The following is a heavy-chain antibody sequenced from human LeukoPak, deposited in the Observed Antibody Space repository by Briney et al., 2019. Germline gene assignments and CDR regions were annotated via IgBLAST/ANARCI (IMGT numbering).Heavy chain of an antibody. CDR3: ARVAWLGKSFDY. Sequence: KTSETLSLTCTVSGGSISSYYWSWIRQPPGKGLEWIGYIYYSGSTNYNPSLKSRVTISVDTSKSQFSLKLSSVTAADTAVYYCARVAWLGKSFDYWGQGTLVTVSS. J-gene: IGHJ4*02. CDR2: IYYSGST. V-gene: IGHV4-59*12. D-gene: IGHD3-10*01. CDR1: GGSISSYY.